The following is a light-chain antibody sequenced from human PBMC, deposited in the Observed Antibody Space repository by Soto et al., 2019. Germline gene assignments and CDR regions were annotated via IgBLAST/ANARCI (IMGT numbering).Light chain of an antibody. Sequence: QSVLTQPASVSGSPGQTITISCTGTSSDVGAYNYVSWYQQHPGKAPKLMIYEVSNRPSGVSDRFSGSKSGNTASLTISGLQAEDEADYYCSSKGTTASLVFGTGTKVTVL. V-gene: IGLV2-14*01. J-gene: IGLJ1*01. CDR1: SSDVGAYNY. CDR3: SSKGTTASLV. CDR2: EVS.